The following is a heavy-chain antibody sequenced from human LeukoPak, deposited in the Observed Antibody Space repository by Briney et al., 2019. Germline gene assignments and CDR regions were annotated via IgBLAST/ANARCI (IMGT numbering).Heavy chain of an antibody. D-gene: IGHD2-21*01. J-gene: IGHJ4*02. V-gene: IGHV3-23*01. CDR1: GFTLSSYA. CDR3: AKAPVTTCRGAYCYPFDY. Sequence: GGSLRLSCAASGFTLSSYAMSWVRQAPGKGLEWVSAISDSGNTYHADSVKGRFTISKDSSKNTLFLQMNRLRPENAAVYYCAKAPVTTCRGAYCYPFDYWGQGTLVTVSS. CDR2: ISDSGNT.